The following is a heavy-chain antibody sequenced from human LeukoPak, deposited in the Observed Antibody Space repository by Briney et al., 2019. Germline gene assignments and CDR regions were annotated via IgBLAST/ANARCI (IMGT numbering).Heavy chain of an antibody. D-gene: IGHD3-16*01. CDR1: GYSISSGYY. CDR2: IYHSGST. J-gene: IGHJ5*02. V-gene: IGHV4-38-2*02. Sequence: SETLSLTCTVSGYSISSGYYWGWIRQPPGKGLEWIGSIYHSGSTYYNPSLKSRVTISVDTSKNQFSLKLSSVTAADTAVCYCARVGEGPWGQGTLVTVSS. CDR3: ARVGEGP.